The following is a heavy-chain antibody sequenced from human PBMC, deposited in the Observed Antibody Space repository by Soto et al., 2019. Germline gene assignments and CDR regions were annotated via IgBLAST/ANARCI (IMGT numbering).Heavy chain of an antibody. V-gene: IGHV1-58*01. J-gene: IGHJ4*02. CDR1: GFTFPSSA. D-gene: IGHD3-22*01. CDR2: IVVGSGNT. Sequence: QMQLVQSGPEVKKPGTSVKVSCKASGFTFPSSAVQWVRQARGQRLEWIARIVVGSGNTNYAQKFQERLTISRDMCTNTAYMELSSLRTEDTDVYYCAAVPYYYDTSGTYFDYWGQGTLVTVSS. CDR3: AAVPYYYDTSGTYFDY.